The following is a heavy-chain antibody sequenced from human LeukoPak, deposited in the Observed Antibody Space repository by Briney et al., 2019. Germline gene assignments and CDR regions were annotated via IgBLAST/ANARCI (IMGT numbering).Heavy chain of an antibody. J-gene: IGHJ3*01. Sequence: SETLPLTCAVYGGSFSGYYWSWIRQPPGKGLEWIGEINHSGSTNYSPSLKSRVTISVDSSKNQFSLKLNSVTAADTAVYHCARGFLNSAFDFWGHGTVVTVSS. D-gene: IGHD2/OR15-2a*01. CDR1: GGSFSGYY. CDR3: ARGFLNSAFDF. CDR2: INHSGST. V-gene: IGHV4-34*01.